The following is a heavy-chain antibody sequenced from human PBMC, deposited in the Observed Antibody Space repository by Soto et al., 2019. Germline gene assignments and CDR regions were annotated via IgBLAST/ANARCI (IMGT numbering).Heavy chain of an antibody. J-gene: IGHJ4*02. CDR3: ARHSYGSGSTYFDY. V-gene: IGHV4-30-4*08. Sequence: SETLSLTCTVSGGSISSGVYYWSWIRQHPGKGLEWIGYIYYSGSTYYNPSLKSRVTISVDKSKNQFSLKLNSMTAADTAVYYCARHSYGSGSTYFDYWGQATLVTVSS. CDR2: IYYSGST. CDR1: GGSISSGVYY. D-gene: IGHD3-10*01.